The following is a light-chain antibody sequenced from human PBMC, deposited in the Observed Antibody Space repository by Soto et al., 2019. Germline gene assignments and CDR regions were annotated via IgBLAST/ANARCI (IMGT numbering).Light chain of an antibody. CDR2: DAS. Sequence: EIVLTQSSATLSLSPGERATLSCRSSQSVSTYLAWYQQKPGQAPRLLIYDASNRATGIPARFSGSGSGTDFTLTISSLEPEDFAVYYCQERGSWPPITFGQGTXLEIK. CDR3: QERGSWPPIT. V-gene: IGKV3-11*01. CDR1: QSVSTY. J-gene: IGKJ5*01.